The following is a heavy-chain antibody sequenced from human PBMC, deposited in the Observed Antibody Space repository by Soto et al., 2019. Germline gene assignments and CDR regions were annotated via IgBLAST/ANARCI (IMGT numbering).Heavy chain of an antibody. CDR3: ARAVVVVPAAIYYYYYGMDV. D-gene: IGHD2-2*01. J-gene: IGHJ6*02. V-gene: IGHV3-7*01. CDR2: IKQDGSEK. CDR1: GFTFSSYW. Sequence: GGSLRLSCAASGFTFSSYWMSWVRQAPGKGLEWVANIKQDGSEKYYVDSVKGRFTISRDNAKNSLYLQMNSLRAEDTAVYYCARAVVVVPAAIYYYYYGMDVWGQGITVTVSS.